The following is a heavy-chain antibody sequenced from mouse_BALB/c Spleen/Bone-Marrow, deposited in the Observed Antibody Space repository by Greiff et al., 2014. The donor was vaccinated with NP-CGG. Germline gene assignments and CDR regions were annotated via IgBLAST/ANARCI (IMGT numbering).Heavy chain of an antibody. J-gene: IGHJ4*01. V-gene: IGHV5-4*02. CDR1: GFTFSDYY. CDR3: TRSGKRYGAMDY. CDR2: ISDGGTYT. Sequence: EVQLQESXGGLVKPGGSLKLSCAASGFTFSDYYMYWVRQTPEKRLEWVATISDGGTYTFYPDSVKGRFTISRDNAKNNLYLQMSSLQSEDTAMYYCTRSGKRYGAMDYWGQGTSVTVSS. D-gene: IGHD2-10*02.